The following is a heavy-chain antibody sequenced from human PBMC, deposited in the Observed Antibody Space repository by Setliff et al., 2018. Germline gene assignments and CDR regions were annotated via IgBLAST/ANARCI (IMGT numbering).Heavy chain of an antibody. Sequence: SETLSLTCAIYGQSFSDYYWSWVRQPPGKGLEWIGEIYHSGSTNYNPSLKSRVTISVDTSKNQFSLKLSSVTAADTAVYYCARDRQYCSSPTCYSSYFYYYAMDIWGQGTTVTVSS. CDR2: IYHSGST. CDR3: ARDRQYCSSPTCYSSYFYYYAMDI. CDR1: GQSFSDYY. D-gene: IGHD2-2*02. V-gene: IGHV4-34*01. J-gene: IGHJ6*02.